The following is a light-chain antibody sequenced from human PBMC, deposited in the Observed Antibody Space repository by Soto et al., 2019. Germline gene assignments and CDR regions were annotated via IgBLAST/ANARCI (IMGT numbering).Light chain of an antibody. CDR1: QGINNY. V-gene: IGKV1-27*01. Sequence: DIQMTQSPSSLSASVGDRVTITCRASQGINNYVAWYQQKPGKAPKLLIYAASTLQSGVPSRFSGSGSGTYFILTISSLQPEDVATYSCQKYNSVPLFGPGTRVDIK. CDR3: QKYNSVPL. CDR2: AAS. J-gene: IGKJ3*01.